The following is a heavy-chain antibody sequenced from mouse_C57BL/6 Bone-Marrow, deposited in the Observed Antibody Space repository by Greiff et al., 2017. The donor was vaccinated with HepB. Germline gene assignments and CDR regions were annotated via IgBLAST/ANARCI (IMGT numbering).Heavy chain of an antibody. Sequence: EVHLVESGGGLVQPGGSLKLSCAASGFTFSDYYMYWVRQTPEKRLEWVAYISNGGGSTYYPDTVKGRFTISRDNAKNTLYLQMSRLKSEDTAMYYCARQGYGYDLYYFDYWGQGTTLTVSS. CDR2: ISNGGGST. V-gene: IGHV5-12*01. CDR3: ARQGYGYDLYYFDY. J-gene: IGHJ2*01. CDR1: GFTFSDYY. D-gene: IGHD2-2*01.